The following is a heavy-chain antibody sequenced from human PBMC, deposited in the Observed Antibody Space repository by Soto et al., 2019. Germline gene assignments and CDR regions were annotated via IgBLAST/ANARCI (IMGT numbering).Heavy chain of an antibody. CDR3: VRGAYGDQHDY. J-gene: IGHJ4*02. CDR2: ISAYNGNT. Sequence: QVQLVQSGAEVKKPGASVKVSCKASGYTFTRYGITWERQAPGQGLEWMGWISAYNGNTNYAQKFQDRVTVSTDTSTSTAYMELTSLRSDDTAVYYCVRGAYGDQHDYWGQGTLVTVSS. D-gene: IGHD4-17*01. CDR1: GYTFTRYG. V-gene: IGHV1-18*01.